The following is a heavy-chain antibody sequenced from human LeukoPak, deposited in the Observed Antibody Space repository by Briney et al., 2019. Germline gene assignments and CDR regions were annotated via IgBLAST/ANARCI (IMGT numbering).Heavy chain of an antibody. CDR2: IFYSETT. V-gene: IGHV4-39*01. CDR3: TRGQWLVPLDF. D-gene: IGHD6-19*01. J-gene: IGHJ4*02. Sequence: PSETLSLTCTVSGGSVSSSSNYWGWIRQPPGQGLEWIGSIFYSETTYYSPFLKSRTTISVDTSTNQFSQKLSSVTPADTAVYFCTRGQWLVPLDFWGQGILVTVSS. CDR1: GGSVSSSSNY.